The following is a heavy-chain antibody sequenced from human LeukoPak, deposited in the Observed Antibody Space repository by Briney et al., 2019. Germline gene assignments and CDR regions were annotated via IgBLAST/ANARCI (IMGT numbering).Heavy chain of an antibody. D-gene: IGHD3-3*01. CDR1: GFTFSSFW. Sequence: PGGSLRLSCAVSGFTFSSFWMTWVRQAPGKGLEWVAKIKEDGSEKYYVDSVKGRFTVSRDNVKNSLLLQMNSLRAEDTAVYYCASQPDFWSDPEPYWGQGTLVTVSS. CDR3: ASQPDFWSDPEPY. CDR2: IKEDGSEK. J-gene: IGHJ4*02. V-gene: IGHV3-7*01.